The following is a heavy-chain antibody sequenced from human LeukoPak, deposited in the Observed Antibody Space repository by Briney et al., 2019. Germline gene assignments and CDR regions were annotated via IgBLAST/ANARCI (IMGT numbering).Heavy chain of an antibody. J-gene: IGHJ4*02. V-gene: IGHV4-39*01. D-gene: IGHD1-26*01. CDR2: IYYSGST. Sequence: SETLSLTCTVSGGSISSSSYYWGWIRQPPGKGLEWIGSIYYSGSTYYNPSLKSRVTISVDTSKNQFSLKLSSVTAADTAVYYCARHSIGATTGFDYWGQGTLVTVSS. CDR3: ARHSIGATTGFDY. CDR1: GGSISSSSYY.